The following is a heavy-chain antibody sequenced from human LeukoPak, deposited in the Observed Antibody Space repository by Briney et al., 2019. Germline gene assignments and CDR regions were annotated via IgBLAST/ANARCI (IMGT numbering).Heavy chain of an antibody. CDR2: IGTHGTTT. V-gene: IGHV3-23*01. J-gene: IGHJ4*02. D-gene: IGHD3-10*01. CDR3: AKDPILLWFGESQFDY. Sequence: GGSLRLSCAASGFTFSSYAMTWVRQAPGKGLEWVSSIGTHGTTTYYADSVKGRFTISRDDSKNTLCLQMYSLRAEDTAVYYCAKDPILLWFGESQFDYWGQGTLVTVSS. CDR1: GFTFSSYA.